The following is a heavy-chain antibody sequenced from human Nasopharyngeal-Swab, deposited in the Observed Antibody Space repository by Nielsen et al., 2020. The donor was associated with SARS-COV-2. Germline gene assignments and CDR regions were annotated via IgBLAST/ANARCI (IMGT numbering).Heavy chain of an antibody. Sequence: SETLSLTCTVSGASISSYFWSWIRQPPGKGLEWIGYIYYSGSTNYNPSLKSRVTISVDTSKNQFSLKLSSVTAADTAVYYCAGTVNYDFWSGPPSYWGQGTLVTVSS. CDR3: AGTVNYDFWSGPPSY. V-gene: IGHV4-59*01. D-gene: IGHD3-3*01. J-gene: IGHJ4*02. CDR2: IYYSGST. CDR1: GASISSYF.